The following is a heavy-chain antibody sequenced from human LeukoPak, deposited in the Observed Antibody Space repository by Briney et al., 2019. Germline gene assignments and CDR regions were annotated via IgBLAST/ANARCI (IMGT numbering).Heavy chain of an antibody. CDR2: INHSGST. V-gene: IGHV4-34*01. J-gene: IGHJ4*02. CDR1: GGSFSGYY. D-gene: IGHD3-3*01. Sequence: SETLSLTCAVYGGSFSGYYWSWIRQPPGKGLEWIGEINHSGSTNYNPSLKSRVTISVDTSKDQFSLRLSSVTAADTAVYYCARRSSGRPVDYWGQGTLVTVSS. CDR3: ARRSSGRPVDY.